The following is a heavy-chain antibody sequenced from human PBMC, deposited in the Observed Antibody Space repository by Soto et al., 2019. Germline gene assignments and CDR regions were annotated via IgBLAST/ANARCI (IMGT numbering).Heavy chain of an antibody. V-gene: IGHV1-69*04. Sequence: QVQLVQSGAEVKKPGSSVKVSCKASGDTFRNHTITWVRQAPGQGLEWMGRIIPMLGVANYAQKFQGRVTITADKSTSTADMELSSLRSADTAVYYCARVAEMGTVTKDYYYYMDVWGKGTTVTVSS. J-gene: IGHJ6*03. CDR2: IIPMLGVA. CDR3: ARVAEMGTVTKDYYYYMDV. D-gene: IGHD4-17*01. CDR1: GDTFRNHT.